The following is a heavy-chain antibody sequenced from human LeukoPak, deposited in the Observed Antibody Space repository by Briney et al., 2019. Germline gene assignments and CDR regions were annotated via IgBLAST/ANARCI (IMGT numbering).Heavy chain of an antibody. D-gene: IGHD6-13*01. CDR2: IWYDGSNK. V-gene: IGHV3-33*06. J-gene: IGHJ6*03. CDR3: AKAGYSSSWYWDYYYYMDV. CDR1: GFTFSSYG. Sequence: QPGGSLRLSCAASGFTFSSYGMHWVRQAPGKGLEWVAVIWYDGSNKYYADSVKGRFTISRDNSKNTLYLQMNSLRAEDTAVYYCAKAGYSSSWYWDYYYYMDVWGKGTTVTVSS.